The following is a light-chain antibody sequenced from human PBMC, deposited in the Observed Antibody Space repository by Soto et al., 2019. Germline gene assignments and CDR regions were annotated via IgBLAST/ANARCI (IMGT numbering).Light chain of an antibody. Sequence: EIVMTQSPATLSVSPGKRVILSCWASQSVSSNLAWYQQKPGQAPRLLIYGASARATGLPFRFSGSGSGTEFTLTISSLQSEDLAVYYCQQYNNWPLTFGQGTKVEI. CDR2: GAS. CDR1: QSVSSN. J-gene: IGKJ1*01. CDR3: QQYNNWPLT. V-gene: IGKV3-15*01.